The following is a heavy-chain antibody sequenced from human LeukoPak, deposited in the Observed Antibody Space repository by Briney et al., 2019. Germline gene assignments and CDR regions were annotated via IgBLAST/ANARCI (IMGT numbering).Heavy chain of an antibody. CDR1: GYTFTSYA. CDR2: IIPIFGTA. Sequence: ASVKVSCTASGYTFTSYAISWVRQAPGQGLEWVGGIIPIFGTANYAQKFQGRVTITTDESTSTAYMELSSLRSDDTAVYYCARDRTYYDRVGDYWGQGTLVTVSS. D-gene: IGHD3-22*01. V-gene: IGHV1-69*05. J-gene: IGHJ4*02. CDR3: ARDRTYYDRVGDY.